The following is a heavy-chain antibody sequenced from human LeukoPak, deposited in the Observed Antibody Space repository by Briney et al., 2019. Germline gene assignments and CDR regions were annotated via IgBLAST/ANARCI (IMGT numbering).Heavy chain of an antibody. CDR2: INPNSGGT. CDR3: ARASGDILTGYSSYFDY. D-gene: IGHD3-9*01. CDR1: GYTFTGYY. V-gene: IGHV1-2*02. Sequence: ASVKVSCKASGYTFTGYYMHWVRHAPGQGLEWMGWINPNSGGTNYAQKFQGRVTMTRDTSISTAYMELSRPRSDDTAVYYCARASGDILTGYSSYFDYWGQGTLVTVSS. J-gene: IGHJ4*02.